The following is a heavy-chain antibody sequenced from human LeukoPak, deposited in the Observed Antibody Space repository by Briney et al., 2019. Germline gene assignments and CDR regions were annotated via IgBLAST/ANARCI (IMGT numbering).Heavy chain of an antibody. CDR3: AREGGFFRPLDY. CDR2: VHLDGRT. CDR1: GGSVTSTNW. D-gene: IGHD3-3*01. J-gene: IGHJ4*02. Sequence: SETLSLTCGVSGGSVTSTNWWPWVRQPPGKGLEWIGEVHLDGRTNYNPSLKSRLTISVDLSENHISLKLTSVTAADTAVYYCAREGGFFRPLDYSGQGTLVTVSS. V-gene: IGHV4-4*02.